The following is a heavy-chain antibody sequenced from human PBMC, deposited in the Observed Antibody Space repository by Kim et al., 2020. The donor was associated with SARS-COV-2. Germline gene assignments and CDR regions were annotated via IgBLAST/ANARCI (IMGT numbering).Heavy chain of an antibody. CDR2: IYHSGST. J-gene: IGHJ6*02. CDR3: ARGGGSGYYYYYYGMDV. D-gene: IGHD3-10*01. V-gene: IGHV4-4*02. Sequence: SETLSLTCAVSGGTISSSNWWSWVRQPPGTGLEWIGEIYHSGSTNYNPSLKSRVTISVDKSKNQFSLKLSSVTAADTAVYYCARGGGSGYYYYYYGMDVWGQGTTVTVYS. CDR1: GGTISSSNW.